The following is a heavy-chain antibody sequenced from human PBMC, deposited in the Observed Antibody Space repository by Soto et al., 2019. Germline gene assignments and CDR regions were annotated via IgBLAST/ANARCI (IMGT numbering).Heavy chain of an antibody. D-gene: IGHD6-13*01. CDR1: GGTFSSYT. CDR3: ARAPRGIAAAGTNWFDP. V-gene: IGHV1-69*02. J-gene: IGHJ5*02. Sequence: ASVKVSCKASGGTFSSYTISWVRQAPGQGLEWMGRIIPILGIANYAQKFQGRVTITADKSTSTAYMELSSLRSEDTAVYYCARAPRGIAAAGTNWFDPWGQGTLVTVS. CDR2: IIPILGIA.